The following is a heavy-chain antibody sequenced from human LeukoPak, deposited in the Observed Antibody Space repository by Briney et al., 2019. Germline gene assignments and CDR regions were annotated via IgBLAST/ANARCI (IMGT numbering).Heavy chain of an antibody. CDR1: GGSISSYY. CDR3: ARQRGALVRGELGY. V-gene: IGHV4-39*01. J-gene: IGHJ4*02. D-gene: IGHD3-10*01. Sequence: SETLSLTCTVSGGSISSYYWGWIRQPPGKGLEWIGSIYYGGTTYYNPSLKSRITISLDTSNNQFSLKLSSVTAADTAMYYCARQRGALVRGELGYWGQGTLVTVSS. CDR2: IYYGGTT.